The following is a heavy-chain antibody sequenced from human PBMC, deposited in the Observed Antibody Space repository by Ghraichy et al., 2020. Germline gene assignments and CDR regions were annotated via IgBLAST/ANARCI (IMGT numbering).Heavy chain of an antibody. V-gene: IGHV3-23*01. CDR2: ISGSGGST. D-gene: IGHD6-13*01. CDR1: GFTFSSYA. J-gene: IGHJ4*02. CDR3: ARYESGIAAAGTPNKYYFDY. Sequence: GESLNISCAASGFTFSSYAMSWVRQAPGKGLEWVSAISGSGGSTYYADSVKGRFTISRDNSKNTLYLQMNSLRAEDTAVYYCARYESGIAAAGTPNKYYFDYGGQGTLVTVSS.